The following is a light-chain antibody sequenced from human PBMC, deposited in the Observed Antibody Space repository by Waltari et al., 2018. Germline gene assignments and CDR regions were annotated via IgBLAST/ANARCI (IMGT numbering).Light chain of an antibody. CDR1: QSVSSN. V-gene: IGKV3-15*01. J-gene: IGKJ1*01. Sequence: EIVITQSPATLPGSPGERATLSCRASQSVSSNLAWYQQKPGQAPRLLIYGASTRATGIPARFSGSGSGTEFALTISSMQSEDFAVYYCQQYNNWPGTFGQGTKVEIK. CDR3: QQYNNWPGT. CDR2: GAS.